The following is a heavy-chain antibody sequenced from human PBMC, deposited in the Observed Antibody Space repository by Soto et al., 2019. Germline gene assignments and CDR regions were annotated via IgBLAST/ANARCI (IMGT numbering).Heavy chain of an antibody. CDR2: ISYDGNNK. CDR1: GFTFSSFA. J-gene: IGHJ4*02. D-gene: IGHD3-10*01. CDR3: ASSWFGDLKWLDY. V-gene: IGHV3-30-3*01. Sequence: QVQLVESGGGVVQPGRSLSLSCAASGFTFSSFAMHWVRQAPGKGLEWVAFISYDGNNKHYADSVKGRFTVSRDNSKNTLNLQMNSLRAEDTAVYYCASSWFGDLKWLDYWGQGTLVTVSS.